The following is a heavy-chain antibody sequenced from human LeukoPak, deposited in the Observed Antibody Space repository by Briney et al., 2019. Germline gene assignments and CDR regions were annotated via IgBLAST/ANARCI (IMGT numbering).Heavy chain of an antibody. CDR2: INHSGST. J-gene: IGHJ4*02. V-gene: IGHV4-34*01. D-gene: IGHD4-17*01. CDR3: ARFRGDYGTTFGY. CDR1: GGSFSGYY. Sequence: SETLSLTCAVYGGSFSGYYWSWIRQPPGKGLEWIGEINHSGSTNYNPSLKSRVTISVDTSKNQFSLKLSTVTAADTAVYYCARFRGDYGTTFGYWGQGTLVTVSS.